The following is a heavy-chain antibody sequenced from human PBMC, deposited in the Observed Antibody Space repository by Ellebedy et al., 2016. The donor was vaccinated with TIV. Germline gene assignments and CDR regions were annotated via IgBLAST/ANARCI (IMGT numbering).Heavy chain of an antibody. CDR1: GFTVSSNY. CDR2: IYSGGST. CDR3: ARGISSSWLNYYYYAMDV. J-gene: IGHJ6*02. Sequence: GESLKISXAASGFTVSSNYMSCVRQAPGQGLEWVSIIYSGGSTYYADSAKGRFTISRDNSKNTLFLQMNSLRAEDTAVYYCARGISSSWLNYYYYAMDVWGQGTTVTVSS. V-gene: IGHV3-53*01. D-gene: IGHD6-13*01.